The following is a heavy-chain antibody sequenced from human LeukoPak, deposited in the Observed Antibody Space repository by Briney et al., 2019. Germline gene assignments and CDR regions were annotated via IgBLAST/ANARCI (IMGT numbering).Heavy chain of an antibody. CDR1: GGSISSYY. V-gene: IGHV4-4*07. CDR2: IYSTGST. CDR3: ARQIASAGTAGFDF. Sequence: PSETLSLSCTVSGGSISSYYWSWIRQRAGKGLEWIGRIYSTGSTNYNPSLKSRVTMSVDTSKNQFSLRLRSVTSADTAVYYCARQIASAGTAGFDFWGQGALVTVSS. D-gene: IGHD6-13*01. J-gene: IGHJ4*02.